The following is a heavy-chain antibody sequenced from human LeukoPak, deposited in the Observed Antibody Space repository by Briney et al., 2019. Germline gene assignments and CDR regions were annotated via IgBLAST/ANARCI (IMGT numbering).Heavy chain of an antibody. Sequence: GSLRLSCAASGFTFSSYGMHWVRQAPGKGLEGVAVISYDGSNKYYADSVKGRFTISRDNSKNTLYLQMNSLRAEDTAVYYCCTLYYYDSSGYYFDYWGQGTLVTVSS. D-gene: IGHD3-22*01. V-gene: IGHV3-30*19. CDR1: GFTFSSYG. CDR2: ISYDGSNK. J-gene: IGHJ4*02. CDR3: CTLYYYDSSGYYFDY.